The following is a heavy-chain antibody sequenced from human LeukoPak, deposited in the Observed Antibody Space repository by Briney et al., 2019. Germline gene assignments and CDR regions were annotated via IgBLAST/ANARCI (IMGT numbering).Heavy chain of an antibody. CDR2: INHSGST. CDR1: GGSFSPYY. D-gene: IGHD3-3*01. CDR3: AREGPHYDFWSGYYPLDY. V-gene: IGHV4-34*01. Sequence: SGTLSLTCAVSGGSFSPYYWSWIRQSAGKGLEWIGEINHSGSTNYNPSLKSRVTISVDTSKNQFSLKLSSVTAADTAVYYCAREGPHYDFWSGYYPLDYWGQGTLVTVSS. J-gene: IGHJ4*02.